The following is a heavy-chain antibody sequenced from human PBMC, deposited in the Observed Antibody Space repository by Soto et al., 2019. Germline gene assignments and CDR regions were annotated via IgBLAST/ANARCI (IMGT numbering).Heavy chain of an antibody. D-gene: IGHD3-22*01. CDR2: IYYSGST. CDR1: GGSISSYY. V-gene: IGHV4-59*08. CDR3: AGRGDDSSGWAFDI. Sequence: SETLSLTCTVSGGSISSYYWSWIRQPPGKGLERIGYIYYSGSTNYNPSLKSRVTISVDTSKNQFSLKLSSVTAADTAVYYCAGRGDDSSGWAFDIWGQGTMVT. J-gene: IGHJ3*02.